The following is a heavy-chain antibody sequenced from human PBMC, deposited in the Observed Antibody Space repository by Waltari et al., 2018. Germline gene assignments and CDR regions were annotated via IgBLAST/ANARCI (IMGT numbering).Heavy chain of an antibody. J-gene: IGHJ4*02. D-gene: IGHD2-21*02. Sequence: QLQLQESAPGLVKPSETLSLTCTVSGCTIISSNYYWGWIRKPPGKGLEWIGSIYNSAITYYNPSLKSRVTISVDTSKHQFSLRLSSVTAADTAVYYCARSLGDPDYFDYWGQGTLVTVSS. V-gene: IGHV4-39*01. CDR3: ARSLGDPDYFDY. CDR2: IYNSAIT. CDR1: GCTIISSNYY.